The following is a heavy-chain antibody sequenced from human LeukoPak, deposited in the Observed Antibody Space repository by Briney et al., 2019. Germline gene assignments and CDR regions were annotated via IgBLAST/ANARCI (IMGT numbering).Heavy chain of an antibody. CDR1: GDSISRRTYY. Sequence: RSERLSLTCTVPGDSISRRTYYWGWIRQPPGKGLEWIGCIYYSGTTYYNPSLKSRVTISVDTSKNQFSLRLNSETAADTALYYCARHGIAAAGTYFDYWGQGTVVTVSS. V-gene: IGHV4-39*01. CDR2: IYYSGTT. D-gene: IGHD6-13*01. CDR3: ARHGIAAAGTYFDY. J-gene: IGHJ4*02.